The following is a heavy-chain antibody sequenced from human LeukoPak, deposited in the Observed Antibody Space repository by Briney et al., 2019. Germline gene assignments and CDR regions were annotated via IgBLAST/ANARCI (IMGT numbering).Heavy chain of an antibody. J-gene: IGHJ2*01. D-gene: IGHD3-22*01. Sequence: GGSLRLTCAASGFTFSNYWMSWVSQAPGKGLEWLANINQDGSEIYYVDSVKGRFTISRDNGKNSLYLQINSLRADDTAVYYCASDPGSMIVVRTTNGFIDLCGRGTLVTVSS. V-gene: IGHV3-7*01. CDR2: INQDGSEI. CDR3: ASDPGSMIVVRTTNGFIDL. CDR1: GFTFSNYW.